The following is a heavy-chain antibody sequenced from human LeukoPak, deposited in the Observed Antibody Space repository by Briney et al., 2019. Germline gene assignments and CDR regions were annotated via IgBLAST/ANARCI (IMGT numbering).Heavy chain of an antibody. Sequence: GGALRLSCTASGFTFGEYPMSWVRQAPGTGLEWVGFIGSKAYGGTTEYAASVKSRFTISRDDSKSIAYLQVNSLKTEDTAVYYCTRVFGNYVDYYYMDVWGKGTTVTVSS. V-gene: IGHV3-49*04. CDR2: IGSKAYGGTT. J-gene: IGHJ6*03. D-gene: IGHD4-11*01. CDR3: TRVFGNYVDYYYMDV. CDR1: GFTFGEYP.